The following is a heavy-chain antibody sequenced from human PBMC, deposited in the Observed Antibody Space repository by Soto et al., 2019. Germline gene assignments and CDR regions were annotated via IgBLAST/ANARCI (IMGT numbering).Heavy chain of an antibody. V-gene: IGHV4-59*01. CDR3: ARVRGITGTLTYFDY. Sequence: SSETLSLTCTVSGGSISSYYWSWIRQPPGKGLEWIGYIYYSGSTNYNPSLKSRVTISVDTSKNQFSLKLSSVTAADTAVYYCARVRGITGTLTYFDYWGQGTLVTVSS. CDR2: IYYSGST. CDR1: GGSISSYY. D-gene: IGHD1-7*01. J-gene: IGHJ4*02.